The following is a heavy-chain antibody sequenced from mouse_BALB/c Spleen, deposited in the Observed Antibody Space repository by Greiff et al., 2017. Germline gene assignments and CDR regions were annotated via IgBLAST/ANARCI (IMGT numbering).Heavy chain of an antibody. Sequence: QVTLKVSGPGILQPSQTLSLTCSFSGFSLSTSGMGVSWIRQPSGKGLEWLAHIYWDDDKRYNPSLKSRLTISKDTSRNQVFLKITSVDTADTATYYCARRAPYGNPSYYFDYWGQGTTLTVSS. D-gene: IGHD2-1*01. J-gene: IGHJ2*01. CDR2: IYWDDDK. CDR1: GFSLSTSGMG. CDR3: ARRAPYGNPSYYFDY. V-gene: IGHV8-12*01.